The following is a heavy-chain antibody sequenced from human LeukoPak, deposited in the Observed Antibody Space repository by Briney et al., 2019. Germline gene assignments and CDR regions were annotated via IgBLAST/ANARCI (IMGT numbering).Heavy chain of an antibody. CDR2: ISYDGSNK. V-gene: IGHV3-30*04. J-gene: IGHJ4*02. CDR1: GFTFSSYA. Sequence: GGSLRLSCAASGFTFSSYAMHWARQAPGKGLEWVAVISYDGSNKYYADSVKGRFTISRDNSKNTLYLQMNSLRAEDTAVYYCARTPYGDYPYYFDYWGQGTLVTVSS. CDR3: ARTPYGDYPYYFDY. D-gene: IGHD4-17*01.